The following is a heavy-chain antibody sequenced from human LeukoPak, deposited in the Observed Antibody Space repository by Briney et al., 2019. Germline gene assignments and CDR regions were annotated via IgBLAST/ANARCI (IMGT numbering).Heavy chain of an antibody. V-gene: IGHV2-70*01. CDR2: IDWDDDK. Sequence: SGPTLANPTQTLTLACTFSGFSLSTSGMCVSWIRQPPGKALEWLALIDWDDDKYYSTSLKTRLTISKDTSKNQVVLTMTNMDPVDTATYYCARVRGVTDPFDPWGQGTLVTVSS. D-gene: IGHD3-10*01. CDR3: ARVRGVTDPFDP. J-gene: IGHJ5*02. CDR1: GFSLSTSGMC.